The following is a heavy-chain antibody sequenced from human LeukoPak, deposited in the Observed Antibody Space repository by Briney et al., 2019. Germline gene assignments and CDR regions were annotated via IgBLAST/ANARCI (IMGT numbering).Heavy chain of an antibody. D-gene: IGHD3-10*02. Sequence: GGSLRLSCAASGFTFDDYAMHWVRQAPGKGLEWVSGISWNSGSIGYADSVKGRFTISRDNAKNSLYLQMNSLRAENTALYYCAEGSVRGAFFDYWGQGTLVTVSS. CDR2: ISWNSGSI. J-gene: IGHJ4*02. CDR3: AEGSVRGAFFDY. CDR1: GFTFDDYA. V-gene: IGHV3-9*01.